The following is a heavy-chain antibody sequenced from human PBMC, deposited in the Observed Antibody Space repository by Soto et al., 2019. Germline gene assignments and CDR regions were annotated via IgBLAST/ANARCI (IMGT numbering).Heavy chain of an antibody. Sequence: PGGSLRLSCAASGFTFISYAMHWVLQAPCKGLEWVAVISYDGSNKYYADSVKGRFTISRDNSKNTLYLQMNSLRAEDTAVYYCAREERFLEWLLTHYYYYGMDVWGQGTTVTVSS. J-gene: IGHJ6*02. CDR1: GFTFISYA. CDR3: AREERFLEWLLTHYYYYGMDV. CDR2: ISYDGSNK. D-gene: IGHD3-3*01. V-gene: IGHV3-30-3*01.